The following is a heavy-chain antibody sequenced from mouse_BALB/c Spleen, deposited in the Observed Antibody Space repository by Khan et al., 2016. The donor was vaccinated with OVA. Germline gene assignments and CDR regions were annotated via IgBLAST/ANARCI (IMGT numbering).Heavy chain of an antibody. CDR2: ISYSGST. CDR3: ARRGDGYYGAMDY. Sequence: EVQLQESGPGLVKPSQSLSLTCNVTGYSITSDYAWNWIRQFPGNKLEWMGYISYSGSTSYNPSLKSQISITLDPSNNQFFLQLTSVTTEDTATYDCARRGDGYYGAMDYWGQGTSVTVSS. V-gene: IGHV3-2*02. D-gene: IGHD2-3*01. CDR1: GYSITSDYA. J-gene: IGHJ4*01.